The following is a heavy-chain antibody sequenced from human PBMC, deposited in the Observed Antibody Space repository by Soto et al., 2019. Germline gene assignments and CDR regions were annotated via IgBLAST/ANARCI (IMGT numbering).Heavy chain of an antibody. Sequence: KPSETLSLTCAVYGGSFSGYYWSWIRQPPGKGLEWIGEINHSGSTNYNPSLKSRVTISVDTSKNQFSLKLSSVTAADTAVYYCARRGTYCGGDCYTFDYWGQGTLVTVSS. J-gene: IGHJ4*02. V-gene: IGHV4-34*01. CDR3: ARRGTYCGGDCYTFDY. D-gene: IGHD2-21*01. CDR1: GGSFSGYY. CDR2: INHSGST.